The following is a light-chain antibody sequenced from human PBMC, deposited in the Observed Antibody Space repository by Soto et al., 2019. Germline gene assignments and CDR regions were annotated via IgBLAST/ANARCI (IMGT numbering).Light chain of an antibody. CDR1: QSISSW. V-gene: IGKV1-5*03. Sequence: DIQMTQSPSTLSASVGDRVTITCRASQSISSWLAWYQQKPGKAPKLLICQASRLESGVPSRFSGSGSGTEFTLTINGLQPDDFATYYCHQYNSFSPWTFGQGTKVDIK. J-gene: IGKJ1*01. CDR2: QAS. CDR3: HQYNSFSPWT.